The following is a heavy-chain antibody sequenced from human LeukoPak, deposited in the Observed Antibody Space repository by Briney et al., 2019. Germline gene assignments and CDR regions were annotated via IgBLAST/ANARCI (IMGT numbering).Heavy chain of an antibody. D-gene: IGHD1-1*01. CDR3: ARGRPYNWNDGIDY. Sequence: GGSLRLSCAASEFTLNNYEMHWVRQAPGKGLEWVSYISSKGKRIHYADSVKGRFTISRDNAKKSVYLELNSLRVEDTAVYYCARGRPYNWNDGIDYWGQGILVTVSS. CDR1: EFTLNNYE. J-gene: IGHJ4*02. CDR2: ISSKGKRI. V-gene: IGHV3-48*03.